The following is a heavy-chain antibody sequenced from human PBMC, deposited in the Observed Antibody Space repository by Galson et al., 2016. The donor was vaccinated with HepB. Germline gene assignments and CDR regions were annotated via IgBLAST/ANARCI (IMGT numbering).Heavy chain of an antibody. CDR3: STNLGYCRGGSCYLSGGMDV. Sequence: SVKVSCKASGGTFSSYAISWVRQAPGQGLEWMGGIIPIFGTANYAQKFQGRVTITADESTSTAYMELSSLRSEDTAVYYCSTNLGYCRGGSCYLSGGMDVWGQGTTVTVPS. J-gene: IGHJ6*02. D-gene: IGHD2-15*01. CDR1: GGTFSSYA. CDR2: IIPIFGTA. V-gene: IGHV1-69*13.